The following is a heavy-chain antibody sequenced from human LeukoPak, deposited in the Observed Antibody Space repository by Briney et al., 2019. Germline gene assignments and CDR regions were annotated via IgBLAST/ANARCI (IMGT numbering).Heavy chain of an antibody. J-gene: IGHJ5*02. CDR2: TYYSGST. Sequence: SETLSLTCTVSGGSISSGGYYWSWIRQHPGKGLEWIGYTYYSGSTYYNPSLKSRVIISVDTSKNQFSLKLSSVTAADTAVYYCARGRINRFDPWGQGTLVTVSS. V-gene: IGHV4-31*03. CDR1: GGSISSGGYY. CDR3: ARGRINRFDP.